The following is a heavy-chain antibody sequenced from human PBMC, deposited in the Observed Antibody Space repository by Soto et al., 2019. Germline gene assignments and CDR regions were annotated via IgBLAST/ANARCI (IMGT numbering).Heavy chain of an antibody. J-gene: IGHJ4*02. V-gene: IGHV4-34*12. D-gene: IGHD3-9*01. CDR1: GGSFSGYY. Sequence: SETLSLTCAVYGGSFSGYYWSWIRKPPGAGLEWIGEILDSGNTNFNPSIKSRVNISVDTSKNQFSLKKKSVNAPDTAAYYCARRVFDASLTGWYFDYWSQGTLVTVSS. CDR3: ARRVFDASLTGWYFDY. CDR2: ILDSGNT.